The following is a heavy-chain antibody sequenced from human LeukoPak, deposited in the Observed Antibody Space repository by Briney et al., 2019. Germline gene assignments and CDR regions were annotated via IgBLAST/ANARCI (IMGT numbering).Heavy chain of an antibody. J-gene: IGHJ4*02. D-gene: IGHD5-18*01. CDR2: IYYSGST. CDR1: GGSISSGDYC. V-gene: IGHV4-39*01. Sequence: PSETLSLTCTVSGGSISSGDYCWSWIRQPPGKGLEWIGSIYYSGSTYYNPSLKSRVTISVDTSKNQFSLKLSSVTAADTAVYYCARQRGSYGPLLYYFDYWGQGTLVTVSS. CDR3: ARQRGSYGPLLYYFDY.